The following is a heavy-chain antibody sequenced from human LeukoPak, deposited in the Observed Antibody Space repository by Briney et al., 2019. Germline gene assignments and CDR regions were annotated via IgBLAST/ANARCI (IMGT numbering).Heavy chain of an antibody. D-gene: IGHD6-19*01. V-gene: IGHV3-30*02. CDR2: IRYDGSNK. Sequence: PGGSLRLSCAASGFTFSSYGMHWVRQAPGKGLEWVAFIRYDGSNKYYADSVKGRFTISRDSSKNTLYLQMNSLRAEDTAVYYCAKDGSQWLAYFDYWGQGTLVTVSS. CDR1: GFTFSSYG. J-gene: IGHJ4*02. CDR3: AKDGSQWLAYFDY.